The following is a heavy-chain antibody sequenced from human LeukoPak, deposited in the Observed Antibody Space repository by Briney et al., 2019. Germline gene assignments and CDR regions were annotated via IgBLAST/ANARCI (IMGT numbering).Heavy chain of an antibody. CDR2: IRYDGSNK. CDR3: ASRIHIVVVIAIPEAYDAFDI. V-gene: IGHV3-30*02. CDR1: GFTFSSYG. Sequence: PGGSLRLSCAASGFTFSSYGMHWVRQAPGKGLEWVAFIRYDGSNKYYADSVKGRFTISRDNSKNTLYLQMNSLRAEDTAVYYCASRIHIVVVIAIPEAYDAFDIWGQGTMVTVSS. D-gene: IGHD2-21*01. J-gene: IGHJ3*02.